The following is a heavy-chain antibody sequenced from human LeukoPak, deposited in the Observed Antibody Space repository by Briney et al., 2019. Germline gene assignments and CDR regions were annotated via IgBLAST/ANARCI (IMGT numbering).Heavy chain of an antibody. CDR1: GGSINSGGYY. Sequence: SQTLSLTCTVSGGSINSGGYYWTWIRQPAGKGLEWIGRIYTSGTTNYDPSLKNRLTISVDTSKNQFSLKLNSVTAADMAVYYCARVTVLRYFDWLLYPPDGYYYMDVWGKGTTVTVSS. J-gene: IGHJ6*03. D-gene: IGHD3-9*01. CDR2: IYTSGTT. V-gene: IGHV4-61*02. CDR3: ARVTVLRYFDWLLYPPDGYYYMDV.